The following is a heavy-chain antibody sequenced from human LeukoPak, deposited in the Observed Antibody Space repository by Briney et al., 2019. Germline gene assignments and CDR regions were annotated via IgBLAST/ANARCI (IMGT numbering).Heavy chain of an antibody. D-gene: IGHD6-13*01. V-gene: IGHV1-18*01. CDR2: ISLYNGHT. CDR3: ARGSSTWFYYYYGLDI. Sequence: ASVKVSCKASGYTFINYGISWVRQAPGQGLEWMGWISLYNGHTNYAQMLQGRVIMTADTSTSTAYMELRSLRSDETAVYFCARGSSTWFYYYYGLDIWGQGTTVTVSS. J-gene: IGHJ6*02. CDR1: GYTFINYG.